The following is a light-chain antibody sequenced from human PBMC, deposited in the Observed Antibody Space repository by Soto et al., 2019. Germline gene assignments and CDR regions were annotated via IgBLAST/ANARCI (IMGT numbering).Light chain of an antibody. CDR1: SGHSSYA. CDR2: LNNDGSH. J-gene: IGLJ2*01. V-gene: IGLV4-69*01. Sequence: QLVLTQSPSASASLGPSVKLTCTLRSGHSSYAIAWHQKQPGKGPRYLMDLNNDGSHTKGDGIPDRFSGSSSGADRYLIISSLQSEDEADYYCQTWGTGFQFFGGGTKLTVL. CDR3: QTWGTGFQF.